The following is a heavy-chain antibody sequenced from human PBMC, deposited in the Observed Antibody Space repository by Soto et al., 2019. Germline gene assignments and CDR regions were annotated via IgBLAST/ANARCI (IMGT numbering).Heavy chain of an antibody. V-gene: IGHV4-31*03. D-gene: IGHD3-22*01. Sequence: QVQLQESGPGLVKPSQTLSLTCTVSGGSISSGGYYWSWIRQHPGKGLEWIGYIYYSGSTHYNPSLNSRVTISVDTSKNQFSLKLSSVTAADTAVYYCAREGQWYYDSSGYITKNWFDPWGQGTLVTVSS. CDR1: GGSISSGGYY. CDR3: AREGQWYYDSSGYITKNWFDP. CDR2: IYYSGST. J-gene: IGHJ5*02.